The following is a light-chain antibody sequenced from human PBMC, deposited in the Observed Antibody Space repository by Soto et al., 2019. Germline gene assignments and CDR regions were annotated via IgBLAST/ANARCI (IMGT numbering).Light chain of an antibody. CDR2: AAS. V-gene: IGKV1-39*01. CDR1: QSVKSY. Sequence: DIQMTQSPSSLSASAGDRVTITCRASQSVKSYLNWYQQKPGKAPKLLIYAASSLQSGVPARFGGGGYGTDFTLTISSLQPEDSATYYCQQTYSTPLTFGGGTRVEIK. J-gene: IGKJ4*01. CDR3: QQTYSTPLT.